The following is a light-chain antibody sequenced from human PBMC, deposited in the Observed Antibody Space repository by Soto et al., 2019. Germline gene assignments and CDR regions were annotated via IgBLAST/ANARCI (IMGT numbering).Light chain of an antibody. CDR2: DAV. J-gene: IGKJ1*01. Sequence: PGTLSLSPGEGATLSCRASQSVTGTNLAWYQQRAGQAPRLLIYDAVRRATGIPDRFSGSGSGTEFTLTISSLQPDDFATYYCQHYNSYSEAFGQGTKVDIK. CDR1: QSVTGTN. V-gene: IGKV3-20*01. CDR3: QHYNSYSEA.